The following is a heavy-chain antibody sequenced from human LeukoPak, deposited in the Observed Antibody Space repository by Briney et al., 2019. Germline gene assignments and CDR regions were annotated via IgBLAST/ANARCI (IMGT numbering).Heavy chain of an antibody. D-gene: IGHD6-19*01. V-gene: IGHV4-39*01. Sequence: SETLSLTCTVSGGSISTNTYYWGWIRQPPGKALEWIGSIYYSGSTYYNPSLKSRVTITVDTSKNQFSLKLSSVTATDTAVYFCARSGSGRLLDYWGQGTLVTVSS. CDR3: ARSGSGRLLDY. CDR2: IYYSGST. J-gene: IGHJ4*02. CDR1: GGSISTNTYY.